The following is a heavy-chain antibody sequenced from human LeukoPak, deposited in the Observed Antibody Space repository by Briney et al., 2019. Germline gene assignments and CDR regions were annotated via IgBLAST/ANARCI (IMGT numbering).Heavy chain of an antibody. V-gene: IGHV3-48*04. D-gene: IGHD5-12*01. CDR1: GFTFSNYW. J-gene: IGHJ6*03. CDR3: ARIIVATIHYYYYMDV. Sequence: GGSLRLSCAASGFTFSNYWMSWVRQAPGKGLEWVSYISSSSSTIYYADSVKGRFTISRDNAKNSLYLQMNSLRAEDTAVYYCARIIVATIHYYYYMDVWGKGPTVTVSS. CDR2: ISSSSSTI.